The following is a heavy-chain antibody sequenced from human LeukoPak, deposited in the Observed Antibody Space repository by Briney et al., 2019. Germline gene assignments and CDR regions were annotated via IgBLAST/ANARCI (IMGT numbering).Heavy chain of an antibody. CDR3: ARVGDYCSSTSCFTDGSYYYGMDV. Sequence: ASVKVSCKASGYTFTGYYIHWVRQAPGQGLEWMGWINPNSGGTTYAQKFLGRVTMTRDTSINTAYMELSRLRSDDTAVYYCARVGDYCSSTSCFTDGSYYYGMDVWGQGTTVTVSS. CDR2: INPNSGGT. V-gene: IGHV1-2*02. CDR1: GYTFTGYY. D-gene: IGHD2-2*02. J-gene: IGHJ6*02.